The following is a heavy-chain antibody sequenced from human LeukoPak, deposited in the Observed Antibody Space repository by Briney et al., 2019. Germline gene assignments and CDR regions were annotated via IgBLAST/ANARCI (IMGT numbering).Heavy chain of an antibody. D-gene: IGHD2-2*01. CDR3: AKAISTSFWYYFDY. J-gene: IGHJ4*02. CDR2: LSASGGAT. V-gene: IGHV3-23*01. CDR1: GFTFSSYA. Sequence: GGSLRLSCAASGFTFSSYAMNWVRQAPGKEVEWVSALSASGGATHYADSVKGRFTISRDNSKNTLYLQVNSLRAEDTAVYYWAKAISTSFWYYFDYWGQGALVTVSS.